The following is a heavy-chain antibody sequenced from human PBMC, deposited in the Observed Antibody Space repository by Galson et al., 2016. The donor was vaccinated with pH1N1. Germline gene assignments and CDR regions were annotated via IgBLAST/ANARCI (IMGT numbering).Heavy chain of an antibody. D-gene: IGHD4-17*01. V-gene: IGHV3-30*03. J-gene: IGHJ4*02. CDR1: GFSFNTYS. Sequence: SLRLSCAASGFSFNTYSMYWVRQAPGKGLEWAAVISYDGNNKYYVDSVKGRFTISRDISKNTLYLQMNSLRAEDTAVYYCARVPYGDYVGYVDYWGQGTLVTVSS. CDR3: ARVPYGDYVGYVDY. CDR2: ISYDGNNK.